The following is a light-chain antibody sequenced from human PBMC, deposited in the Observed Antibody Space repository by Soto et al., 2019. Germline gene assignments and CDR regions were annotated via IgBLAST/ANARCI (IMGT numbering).Light chain of an antibody. Sequence: ALTQPPSVSGAPGQRVTISCTGSSSNNGAIYGVHWYQQLPGTAPKLLIYVNTNRPSGVPDRFSASKSGTSASLAITGLQAEDEADYYCQSYDDSLSALVFGTGTKVTVL. CDR2: VNT. CDR3: QSYDDSLSALV. J-gene: IGLJ1*01. V-gene: IGLV1-40*01. CDR1: SSNNGAIYG.